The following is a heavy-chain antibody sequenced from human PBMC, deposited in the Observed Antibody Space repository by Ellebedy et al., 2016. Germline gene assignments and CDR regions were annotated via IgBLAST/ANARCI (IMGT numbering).Heavy chain of an antibody. CDR1: GYTFTSYG. D-gene: IGHD2-2*02. CDR3: ARRYCTSTSCYSNYYYYMDV. CDR2: ISAYNGNT. J-gene: IGHJ6*03. Sequence: ASVKVSXXASGYTFTSYGISWVRQAPGQGLEWMGWISAYNGNTNYAQKLQGRVTMTTDTSTSTAYMELRSLRSDDTAVYYCARRYCTSTSCYSNYYYYMDVWGKGTTVTVSS. V-gene: IGHV1-18*01.